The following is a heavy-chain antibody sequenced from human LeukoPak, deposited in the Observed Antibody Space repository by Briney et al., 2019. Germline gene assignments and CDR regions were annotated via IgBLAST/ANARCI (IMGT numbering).Heavy chain of an antibody. CDR1: GGSFSGYH. CDR2: INHSGST. V-gene: IGHV4-34*01. CDR3: ARSQRSMVRGVILY. D-gene: IGHD3-10*01. Sequence: SETLSLTCAVYGGSFSGYHWSWIRQPPGKGLEWIGEINHSGSTNYNPSLKSRVTISVDTSKNQFSLKLSSVTAADTAVYYCARSQRSMVRGVILYWGQGTLVTVSS. J-gene: IGHJ4*02.